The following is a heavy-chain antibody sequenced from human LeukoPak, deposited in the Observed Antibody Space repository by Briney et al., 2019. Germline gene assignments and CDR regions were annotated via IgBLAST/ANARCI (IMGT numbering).Heavy chain of an antibody. V-gene: IGHV4-61*02. CDR2: IYSSGST. CDR3: ARGGTPGWYYDSRGPLYFDY. CDR1: GGSISSGSYY. D-gene: IGHD3-22*01. J-gene: IGHJ4*02. Sequence: SQTLSLTCTVTGGSISSGSYYWSWIRQPAGKGLEWIGRIYSSGSTNYNPSLKSRVTISVDTSKNQLSLKLSSVTAADTAVYYCARGGTPGWYYDSRGPLYFDYWGQGTLVTVSS.